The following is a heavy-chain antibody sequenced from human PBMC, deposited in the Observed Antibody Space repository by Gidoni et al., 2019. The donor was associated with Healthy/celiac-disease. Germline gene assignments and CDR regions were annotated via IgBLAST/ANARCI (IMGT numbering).Heavy chain of an antibody. CDR2: IYYSGRT. Sequence: QLQLQESGPGLVKPSETLSLTCTVSGGSISSSSYYWGWIRQPPGKGLEWIGSIYYSGRTYYNPSLKSRVTISVDTSKNQFSLKLSSVTAADTAVYYCARQVSGWFDPWGQGTLVTVSS. V-gene: IGHV4-39*01. CDR1: GGSISSSSYY. J-gene: IGHJ5*02. CDR3: ARQVSGWFDP.